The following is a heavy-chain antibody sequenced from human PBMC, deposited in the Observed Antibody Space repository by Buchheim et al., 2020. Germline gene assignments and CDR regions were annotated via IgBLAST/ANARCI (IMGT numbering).Heavy chain of an antibody. CDR2: IYYSGST. J-gene: IGHJ6*02. V-gene: IGHV4-39*01. D-gene: IGHD3-22*01. CDR1: GGSISSSSYY. Sequence: QLQLQESGPGLVKPSETLSLTCTVSGGSISSSSYYWGWIRQPPGKGLEWIGSIYYSGSTYYNPSLKSRVTISVDTSKTQFSLKLSSVTAADTAVYYCARQFYDSSGYLLSFPVPYGMDVWGQGTT. CDR3: ARQFYDSSGYLLSFPVPYGMDV.